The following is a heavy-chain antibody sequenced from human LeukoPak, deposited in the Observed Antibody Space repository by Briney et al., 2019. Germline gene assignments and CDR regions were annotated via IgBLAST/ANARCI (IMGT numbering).Heavy chain of an antibody. CDR3: ARGRQNVQDY. CDR1: GGTFSSYA. J-gene: IGHJ4*02. CDR2: IIPMFGTI. V-gene: IGHV1-69*13. D-gene: IGHD1-1*01. Sequence: SVKVSCKASGGTFSSYAVTWVRQAPGQGLEWMGGIIPMFGTINYAQKFQGRVTITADESTTTAYMELSSLRSEDTAVYYCARGRQNVQDYWGQGTLVIVSP.